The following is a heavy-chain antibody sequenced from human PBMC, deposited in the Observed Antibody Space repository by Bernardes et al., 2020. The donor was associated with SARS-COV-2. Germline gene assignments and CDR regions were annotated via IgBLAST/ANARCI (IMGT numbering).Heavy chain of an antibody. CDR1: GFAFSDYA. Sequence: GGSLRLSCAASGFAFSDYAMAWVRQAPGKGLEWVAIISLDGIYKHYADSVKGRFTISRDTSKNTLFLLMNSLRPDDTAVYYCARDVGGTDWRFGFDVWGPGTMVHVSS. CDR2: ISLDGIYK. CDR3: ARDVGGTDWRFGFDV. D-gene: IGHD3-9*01. V-gene: IGHV3-30-3*01. J-gene: IGHJ3*01.